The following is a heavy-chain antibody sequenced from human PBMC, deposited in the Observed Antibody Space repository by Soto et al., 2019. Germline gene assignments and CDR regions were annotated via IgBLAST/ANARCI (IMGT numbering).Heavy chain of an antibody. J-gene: IGHJ4*02. D-gene: IGHD2-15*01. Sequence: SETLSLTCTVSGGSISSYYWSWIRQPPGKGLEWIGYIYYSGSTNYNPSLKSRVTISVDTSKNQLSLKLSSVTAADTAVYYCARETNECSGGSCYSGYFDSWGQGTLVTVSS. CDR3: ARETNECSGGSCYSGYFDS. V-gene: IGHV4-59*01. CDR1: GGSISSYY. CDR2: IYYSGST.